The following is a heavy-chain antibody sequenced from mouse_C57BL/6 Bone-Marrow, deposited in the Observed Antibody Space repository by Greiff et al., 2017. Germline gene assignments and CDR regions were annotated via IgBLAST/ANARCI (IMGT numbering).Heavy chain of an antibody. CDR1: GFTFSSYA. D-gene: IGHD2-2*01. J-gene: IGHJ2*01. Sequence: EVKLVESGGGLVKPGGSLKLSCAASGFTFSSYAMSWVRQTPEKRLEWVATISDGGSYTYYPDNVKGRFTISRDNAKNNLYLQMSHLKSEDTAMYDSARDRLRRGFYYFDYWGQGTTLTVSS. CDR3: ARDRLRRGFYYFDY. CDR2: ISDGGSYT. V-gene: IGHV5-4*01.